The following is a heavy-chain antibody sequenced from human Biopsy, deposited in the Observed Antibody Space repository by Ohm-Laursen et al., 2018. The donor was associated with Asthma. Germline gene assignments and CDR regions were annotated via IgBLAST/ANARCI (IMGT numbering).Heavy chain of an antibody. V-gene: IGHV3-30*03. D-gene: IGHD4-23*01. J-gene: IGHJ3*02. CDR2: ISSDGHNK. CDR1: GFVFSQCG. CDR3: ARESGQDSGGTGAFDR. Sequence: SLRLSCAAPGFVFSQCGMHWVRQGPGKGLEWVALISSDGHNKYYKDSVKGRFTISRDNSKLRLYLEINSLRVEDSAVYYCARESGQDSGGTGAFDRWGQGIMVAVPS.